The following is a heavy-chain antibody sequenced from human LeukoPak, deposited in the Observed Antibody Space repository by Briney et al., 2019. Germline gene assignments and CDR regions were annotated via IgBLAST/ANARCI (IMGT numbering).Heavy chain of an antibody. J-gene: IGHJ3*02. Sequence: PSETLSLTCTVSGGSISSGDYYWSWIRQPPGKGLEWIGYIYYTGSTYYNPSLKSRVTISLDTSNNQFSLKLSSVTAADTAVYYCARGSSSFKQCAFDIWGQGTMVTVSS. CDR1: GGSISSGDYY. CDR2: IYYTGST. V-gene: IGHV4-30-4*01. CDR3: ARGSSSFKQCAFDI. D-gene: IGHD6-13*01.